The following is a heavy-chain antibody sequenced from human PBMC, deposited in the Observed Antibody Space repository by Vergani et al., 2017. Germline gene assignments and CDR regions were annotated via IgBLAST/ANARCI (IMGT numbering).Heavy chain of an antibody. CDR2: ISWNSGSI. D-gene: IGHD3-22*01. V-gene: IGHV3-9*01. CDR1: GFTFDDYA. J-gene: IGHJ4*02. Sequence: EVQLVESGGGLVQPGRSLRLSCAASGFTFDDYAMHWVRQAPGKGLEWVSGISWNSGSIGYADSVKGRFPISRDNAKNSLYLQMNSLRAEDTALYYCAKDRYYYDSSGSLIDYWGQGTLVTVSS. CDR3: AKDRYYYDSSGSLIDY.